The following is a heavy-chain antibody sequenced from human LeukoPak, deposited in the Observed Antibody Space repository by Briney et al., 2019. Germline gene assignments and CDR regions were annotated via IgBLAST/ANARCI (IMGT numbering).Heavy chain of an antibody. Sequence: GRSQRLSCVASGFTFSRFNMHWVRQAPGKGLEWVALIWYDGTDTYYADSVKGRFTSSRDDSKNTVYLQMNSLRAEDTALYYCARGFLDFDYWGHGTLVTVSS. J-gene: IGHJ4*01. V-gene: IGHV3-33*01. D-gene: IGHD3-3*01. CDR2: IWYDGTDT. CDR3: ARGFLDFDY. CDR1: GFTFSRFN.